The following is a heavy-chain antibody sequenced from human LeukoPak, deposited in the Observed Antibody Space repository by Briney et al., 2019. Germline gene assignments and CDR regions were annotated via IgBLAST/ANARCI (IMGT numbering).Heavy chain of an antibody. V-gene: IGHV4-30-2*01. J-gene: IGHJ4*02. CDR2: IYHSGST. CDR3: ARGPASYYGSGSYTPRYFDY. D-gene: IGHD3-10*01. CDR1: GGSISSGGYY. Sequence: PSETLSLTCTVSGGSISSGGYYWSWIRQPPGKGLEWIGYIYHSGSTYYNPSLKSRVTISVDRSKNQFSLKLSSVTAADTAVYYCARGPASYYGSGSYTPRYFDYWGQGTLVTVSS.